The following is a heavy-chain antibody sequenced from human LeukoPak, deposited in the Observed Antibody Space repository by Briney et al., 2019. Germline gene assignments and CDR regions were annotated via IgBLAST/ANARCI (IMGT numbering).Heavy chain of an antibody. D-gene: IGHD6-6*01. V-gene: IGHV1-2*06. J-gene: IGHJ4*02. Sequence: ASVKVSCKASGYTFTGYYMHWVRQAPGQGLEWMGRINPNSGGTNYAQKFQSRVTMTRDTSISTAYMELSRLRSDDTAVYYCATTIIIAARHSGFDYWGQGTLVTVSS. CDR3: ATTIIIAARHSGFDY. CDR1: GYTFTGYY. CDR2: INPNSGGT.